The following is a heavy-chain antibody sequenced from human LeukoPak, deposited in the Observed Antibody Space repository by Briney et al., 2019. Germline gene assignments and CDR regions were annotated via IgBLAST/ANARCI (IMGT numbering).Heavy chain of an antibody. CDR3: AKRSANGGGSGHFDY. V-gene: IGHV3-23*01. Sequence: PGGSLRLSCAASGFSFSTHAMRWVRQAPGEGLEWVSAISGGGSTTYYADSVKGRFTISRDNSKNTLYLQMDSLRGEDTGVYYCAKRSANGGGSGHFDYWGQGTPVTVSS. J-gene: IGHJ4*02. CDR1: GFSFSTHA. D-gene: IGHD4-23*01. CDR2: ISGGGSTT.